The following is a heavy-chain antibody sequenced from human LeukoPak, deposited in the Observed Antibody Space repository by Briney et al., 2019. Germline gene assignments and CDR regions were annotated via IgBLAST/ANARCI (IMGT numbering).Heavy chain of an antibody. CDR3: ARSRAEKVPVWGSYRHHDAFDL. Sequence: GESLKISCKGSGYSFPNYWIGLVRQMPGKGLEWMGIIYPGDSDTTYKPSFQGHITVSADISISTDYLQWSSLKASDTAMYYCARSRAEKVPVWGSYRHHDAFDLWGQGTRVTVSS. CDR1: GYSFPNYW. V-gene: IGHV5-51*01. J-gene: IGHJ3*01. D-gene: IGHD3-16*02. CDR2: IYPGDSDT.